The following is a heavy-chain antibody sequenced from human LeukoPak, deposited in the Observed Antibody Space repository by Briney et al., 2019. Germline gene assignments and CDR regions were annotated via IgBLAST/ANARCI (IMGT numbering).Heavy chain of an antibody. J-gene: IGHJ3*02. CDR2: INPSGGSS. D-gene: IGHD3-22*01. CDR3: ASPYYYDSSGHDAFDI. Sequence: GASVKVSCKASGYTFTSYYMHWVRQAPGQGLEWMGIINPSGGSSTYAQKFQGRVTMTKDTSTSTVYMELSSLRSEDTAVYHCASPYYYDSSGHDAFDIWGQGAMVTVSS. CDR1: GYTFTSYY. V-gene: IGHV1-46*01.